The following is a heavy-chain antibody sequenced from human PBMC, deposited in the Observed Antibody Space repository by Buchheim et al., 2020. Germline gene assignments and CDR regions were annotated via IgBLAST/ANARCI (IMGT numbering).Heavy chain of an antibody. D-gene: IGHD2-2*01. CDR2: IDHIGRT. J-gene: IGHJ4*02. V-gene: IGHV4-34*01. CDR3: ARPRSCSSTTCSGGGFDY. CDR1: GASLSGYY. Sequence: QVQLQQWGAGLLKPSGTLSLTCAMYGASLSGYYWSWIRQPPGKGLEWIGEIDHIGRTTYNPSLKSRVTISVDTSKNQFSLKLNSVTAADTAVYYCARPRSCSSTTCSGGGFDYWGQGTL.